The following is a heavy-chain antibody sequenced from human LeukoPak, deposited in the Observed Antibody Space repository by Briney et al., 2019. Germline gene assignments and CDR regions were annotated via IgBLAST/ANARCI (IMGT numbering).Heavy chain of an antibody. CDR3: ARPTSSLAFDI. Sequence: PGGSLRLSCAASGFTVSSKYMIWVRQAPGKGLEWVSLVNTGGSTYYADSVKGRFTISRDNSKNTLYLQMNSLRAEDTAVYYCARPTSSLAFDIWGQGTVVIVSS. J-gene: IGHJ3*02. D-gene: IGHD2-2*01. CDR2: VNTGGST. V-gene: IGHV3-66*04. CDR1: GFTVSSKY.